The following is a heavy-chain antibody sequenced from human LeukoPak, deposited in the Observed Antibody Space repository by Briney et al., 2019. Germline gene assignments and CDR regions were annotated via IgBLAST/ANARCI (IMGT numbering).Heavy chain of an antibody. CDR1: GFTFSSYS. CDR2: IYYSGST. CDR3: ARESRRPNAFDI. Sequence: PGGSLRLSCAASGFTFSSYSMNWVRQAPGKGLEWIGSIYYSGSTYYNPSLKSRVTISVDTSKNQFSLKLSSVTAADMAVYYCARESRRPNAFDIWGQGTMVTVSS. V-gene: IGHV4-39*07. J-gene: IGHJ3*02. D-gene: IGHD6-6*01.